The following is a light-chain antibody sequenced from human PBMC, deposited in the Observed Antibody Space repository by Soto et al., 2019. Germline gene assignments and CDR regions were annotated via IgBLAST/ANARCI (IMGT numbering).Light chain of an antibody. V-gene: IGKV1-17*03. CDR2: GAS. CDR3: LQHNTYPLS. Sequence: DIQMTQSPSAMSASVGDRVTITCRASQAISHYLAWFHQRPGKVPKRLIYGASTLESGVPSRFSGSGSGTDFTLTISSLQPEDFGTYYCLQHNTYPLSSGGGTKVDIK. CDR1: QAISHY. J-gene: IGKJ4*01.